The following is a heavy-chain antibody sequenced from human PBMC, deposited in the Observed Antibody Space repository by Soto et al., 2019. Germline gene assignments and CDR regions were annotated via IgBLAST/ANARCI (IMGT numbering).Heavy chain of an antibody. J-gene: IGHJ5*02. CDR3: ARAVSGWFDP. CDR1: GGSMRSSSYD. Sequence: PSETLSLTSTVSGGSMRSSSYDWGWIRQPPGKGLEWIGSIYYSGSTYYNPSLKSRVTISVDTSKNQFSLKLSSVTAADTAVYYCARAVSGWFDPWGQGTLVIVSS. V-gene: IGHV4-39*01. CDR2: IYYSGST.